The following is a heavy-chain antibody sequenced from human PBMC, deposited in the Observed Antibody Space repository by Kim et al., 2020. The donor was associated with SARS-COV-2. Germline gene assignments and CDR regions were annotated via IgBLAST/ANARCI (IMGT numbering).Heavy chain of an antibody. J-gene: IGHJ4*02. Sequence: SETLSLTCAVYGGSFSGDYWSWIRQPPGKGMEWIGDINHSGSTNYNLSLKSRVTISVDTSKNQFSLKLSSVTAADTAVYYCARVKIHNYFDYWGQGTLVT. D-gene: IGHD5-18*01. CDR1: GGSFSGDY. V-gene: IGHV4-34*01. CDR3: ARVKIHNYFDY. CDR2: INHSGST.